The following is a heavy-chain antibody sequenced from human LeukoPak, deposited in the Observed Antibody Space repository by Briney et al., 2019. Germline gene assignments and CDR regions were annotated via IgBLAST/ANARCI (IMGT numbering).Heavy chain of an antibody. CDR3: ARERSGSEIFARSFDI. CDR2: ISGSGGST. CDR1: GFTFSSYE. D-gene: IGHD3-3*01. J-gene: IGHJ3*02. V-gene: IGHV3-23*01. Sequence: PGGSLRLSCAASGFTFSSYEMSWVRQAPGKGLEWVSAISGSGGSTYYADSVKGRFTISRDNSKNTLYLQMNSLRAEDTAVYYCARERSGSEIFARSFDIWGQGTMVTVSS.